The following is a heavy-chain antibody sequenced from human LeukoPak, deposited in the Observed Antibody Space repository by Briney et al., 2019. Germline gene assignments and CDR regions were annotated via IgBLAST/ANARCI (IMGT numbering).Heavy chain of an antibody. D-gene: IGHD3-16*01. CDR3: ARQRFTTRAYAGNWFDP. Sequence: GESLQISCKGSGYSFSNYWIGWVRQMPRKGLEWMGIIYPGDSDTRYSPSFQRQVTISADKSISTAYLQWSSLKASDTAMYYCARQRFTTRAYAGNWFDPGGQGTLVTVSS. CDR1: GYSFSNYW. J-gene: IGHJ5*02. CDR2: IYPGDSDT. V-gene: IGHV5-51*01.